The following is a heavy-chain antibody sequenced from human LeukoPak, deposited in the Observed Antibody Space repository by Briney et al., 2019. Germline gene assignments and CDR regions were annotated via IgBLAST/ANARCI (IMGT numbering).Heavy chain of an antibody. Sequence: SSGTLSLTCTVSVASVNSGSHYWCWFRQPPGKGLEWIGYIYYSGSTNYNPSLKSRATMSLDTSKNQFSLNLNSVTAADTAVYYCARDPGCSGIDYWGQGTLVTVSS. CDR1: VASVNSGSHY. V-gene: IGHV4-61*01. J-gene: IGHJ4*02. CDR3: ARDPGCSGIDY. D-gene: IGHD5-12*01. CDR2: IYYSGST.